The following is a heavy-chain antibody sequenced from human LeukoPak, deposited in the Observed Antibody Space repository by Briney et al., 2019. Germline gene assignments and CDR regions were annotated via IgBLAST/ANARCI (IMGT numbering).Heavy chain of an antibody. CDR1: GGSISGYY. CDR2: LDSSGST. Sequence: SETLSLTCEVSGGSISGYYWSWIRQPAGKGLEWIGRLDSSGSTNYNSSLKSRVAMSIDRSQFSLRLTSVTAADTAIYYCARGTSCGSKCFFDYWGQGILVTVSS. J-gene: IGHJ4*02. V-gene: IGHV4-4*07. D-gene: IGHD2-21*01. CDR3: ARGTSCGSKCFFDY.